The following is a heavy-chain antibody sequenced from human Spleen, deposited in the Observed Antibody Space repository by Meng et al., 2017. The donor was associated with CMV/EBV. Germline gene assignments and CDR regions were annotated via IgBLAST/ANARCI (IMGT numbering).Heavy chain of an antibody. CDR2: ISGSGGHT. D-gene: IGHD6-13*01. Sequence: GGSLRLSCVVSGLTFNNHAMSWVRQAPGKGLEWISAISGSGGHTYYADSVKGRFSVSRDNSENTLYLQMNILRVEDTAVYYCAKRKGAAGGPLDSWGQGTLVTVSS. CDR1: GLTFNNHA. V-gene: IGHV3-23*01. J-gene: IGHJ4*02. CDR3: AKRKGAAGGPLDS.